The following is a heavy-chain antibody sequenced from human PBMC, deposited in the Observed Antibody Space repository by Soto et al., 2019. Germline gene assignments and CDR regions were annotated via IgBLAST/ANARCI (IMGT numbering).Heavy chain of an antibody. CDR3: VRDGTKTLRDWFDP. Sequence: SETLSLTCTVSGASISGFYWSWIRKSAGNGLEWIGRIYATGTTDYNPSLKSRVMMSVDTSKKQFSLKLRSVTAADTAVYYCVRDGTKTLRDWFDPWGQGISVTVSS. CDR1: GASISGFY. D-gene: IGHD1-1*01. J-gene: IGHJ5*02. CDR2: IYATGTT. V-gene: IGHV4-4*07.